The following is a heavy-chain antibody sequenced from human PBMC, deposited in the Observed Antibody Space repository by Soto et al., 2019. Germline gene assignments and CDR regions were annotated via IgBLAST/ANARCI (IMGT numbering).Heavy chain of an antibody. CDR3: ARQGEGFYQRQIDF. Sequence: PGESLKISCQGTGYRFTSYWIAWVRRMPGKGPEWMGVVFPGDSDTRYSPSFQGQVIISADKSTSTAYLQWSSLKASDTAIYYCARQGEGFYQRQIDFWGQGTLVKASS. D-gene: IGHD3-10*01. CDR1: GYRFTSYW. CDR2: VFPGDSDT. J-gene: IGHJ4*02. V-gene: IGHV5-51*01.